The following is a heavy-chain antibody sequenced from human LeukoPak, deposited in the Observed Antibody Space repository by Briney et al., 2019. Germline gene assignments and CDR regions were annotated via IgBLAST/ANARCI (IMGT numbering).Heavy chain of an antibody. CDR3: AKIDAY. CDR2: ITGGADST. V-gene: IGHV3-23*01. J-gene: IGHJ4*02. Sequence: PGGSLRLSCAASGFTFSTYAMNWVRHVPGKGLEWVSSITGGADSTYFADSVKGRFTISRDNSKNTLYLQMNILRAEDTAVYYCAKIDAYWGQGTLVTVSS. CDR1: GFTFSTYA.